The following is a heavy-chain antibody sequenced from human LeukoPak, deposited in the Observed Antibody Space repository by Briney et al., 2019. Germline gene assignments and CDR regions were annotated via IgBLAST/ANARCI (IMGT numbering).Heavy chain of an antibody. V-gene: IGHV4-4*07. CDR1: GASISGDY. D-gene: IGHD3-9*01. CDR2: IYTSGST. CDR3: ARHDIVTGYYHRHFDY. Sequence: SETLSLTCTVSGASISGDYWTWIRQPAGTGLEWIGRIYTSGSTNYNPSLKSRVSISVDTSKNQFSLKVTSVTAADTAVYYCARHDIVTGYYHRHFDYWGPGTLVTVSS. J-gene: IGHJ4*01.